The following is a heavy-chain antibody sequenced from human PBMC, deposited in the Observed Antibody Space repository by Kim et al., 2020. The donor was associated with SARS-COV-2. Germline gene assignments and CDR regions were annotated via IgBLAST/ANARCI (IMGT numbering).Heavy chain of an antibody. CDR2: INHSGST. CDR1: GGSFSGYY. D-gene: IGHD3-10*02. V-gene: IGHV4-34*01. J-gene: IGHJ5*02. Sequence: SETLSLTCAVYGGSFSGYYWSWIRQPPGKGLEWIGEINHSGSTNYNPSLKSRVTISVDTSKNQFSLKLSSLTAADTAVYYCARTAYYVPRRGFDPWGQGT. CDR3: ARTAYYVPRRGFDP.